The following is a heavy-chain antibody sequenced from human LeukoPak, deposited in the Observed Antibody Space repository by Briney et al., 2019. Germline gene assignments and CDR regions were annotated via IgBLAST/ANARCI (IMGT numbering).Heavy chain of an antibody. CDR1: GFTLSTYA. Sequence: PGGSLRLSCAASGFTLSTYAMSWVRQTPGKGLEWVAATSSSDAGTYHADSVRGRFTISRDNSKNTLYLQMNSLRAEDAAVYYCAKDLSTVITDQGLHDYWGQGTLATVSS. D-gene: IGHD4-23*01. J-gene: IGHJ4*02. CDR2: TSSSDAGT. CDR3: AKDLSTVITDQGLHDY. V-gene: IGHV3-23*01.